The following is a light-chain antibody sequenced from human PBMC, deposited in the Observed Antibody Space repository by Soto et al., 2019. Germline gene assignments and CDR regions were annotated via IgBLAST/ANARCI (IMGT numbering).Light chain of an antibody. J-gene: IGLJ2*01. Sequence: QSALTQPASVSGSPGQSITISCTGTSSDVGSYNLVSWYQQHPGKAPKLMIYEGSKRPSGVSNRFSGSKSGNTASPTISGLQAEDEADYYCCSYAGSSTHVVFGGGTKVTVL. V-gene: IGLV2-23*01. CDR2: EGS. CDR3: CSYAGSSTHVV. CDR1: SSDVGSYNL.